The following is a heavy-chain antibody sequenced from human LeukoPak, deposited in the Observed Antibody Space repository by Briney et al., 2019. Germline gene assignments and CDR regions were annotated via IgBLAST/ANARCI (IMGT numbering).Heavy chain of an antibody. D-gene: IGHD2-15*01. V-gene: IGHV1-18*01. CDR1: GYTFTSYG. J-gene: IGHJ6*02. Sequence: ASVKVSCKASGYTFTSYGISWVRQAPGQGLEWMGWISAYNGNTNYAQKLQGRVTMTTDTSTSTAYMELRSLRSDDTAVYYCARSPRSGLFLNYHGMDVWGQGTTVTVSS. CDR2: ISAYNGNT. CDR3: ARSPRSGLFLNYHGMDV.